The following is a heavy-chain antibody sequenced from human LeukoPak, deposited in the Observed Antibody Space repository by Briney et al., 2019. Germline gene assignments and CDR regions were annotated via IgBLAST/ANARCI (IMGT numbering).Heavy chain of an antibody. Sequence: SETLSLTCTVSGGSISGGSYYWSWIRQPAGKGLEWIGRIYTSGSTNYNPSLKSRVTIAGDTSKNQFSLKLSSVTAADTAVYYCARGGCSSTSCPKFYYYMDVWGKGTTVTVSS. D-gene: IGHD2-2*01. V-gene: IGHV4-61*02. CDR1: GGSISGGSYY. CDR2: IYTSGST. CDR3: ARGGCSSTSCPKFYYYMDV. J-gene: IGHJ6*03.